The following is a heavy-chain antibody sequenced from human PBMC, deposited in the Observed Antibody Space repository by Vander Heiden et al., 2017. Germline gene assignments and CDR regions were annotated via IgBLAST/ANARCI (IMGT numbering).Heavy chain of an antibody. Sequence: QLQLQESGPGLVKPSETLSLTCTVSGGSISSSSYSCGWSRQPPGKGLEWIGSIYYSGSTYYNPSLKSRVTISVDTSKNQFSLKLSSVTAADTAVYYCARHRRSSTRGAVAQVYYFDYWGQGTLVTVSS. CDR3: ARHRRSSTRGAVAQVYYFDY. V-gene: IGHV4-39*01. CDR2: IYYSGST. CDR1: GGSISSSSYS. J-gene: IGHJ4*02. D-gene: IGHD2-2*01.